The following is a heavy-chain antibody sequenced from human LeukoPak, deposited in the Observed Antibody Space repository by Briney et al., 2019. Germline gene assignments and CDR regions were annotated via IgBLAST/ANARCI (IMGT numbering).Heavy chain of an antibody. CDR1: GFTVSSNY. Sequence: PGGSLRLSYAASGFTVSSNYMSWVRQAPGKGLEWVSVIYSGGSTYYADSVKGRFTISRDNSKNTLYLQMNSLRAEDTAVYYCARDQNCGGDCYGFDYWGQGTLVTVSS. CDR2: IYSGGST. V-gene: IGHV3-66*02. J-gene: IGHJ4*02. CDR3: ARDQNCGGDCYGFDY. D-gene: IGHD2-21*01.